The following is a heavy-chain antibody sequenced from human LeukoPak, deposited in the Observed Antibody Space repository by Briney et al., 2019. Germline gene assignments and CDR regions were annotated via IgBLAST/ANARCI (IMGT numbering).Heavy chain of an antibody. CDR1: GFTFSSHW. J-gene: IGHJ4*02. CDR3: ARDPYCSGGSCYLDY. Sequence: GGSLRLSCAASGFTFSSHWMAWVRQAPGKGLEWVANIKQEGSEKYYVDSVKGRFTISRDNAKNSLYLQMNSLRAEDTAVYYCARDPYCSGGSCYLDYWGQGTLVTVSS. D-gene: IGHD2-15*01. V-gene: IGHV3-7*01. CDR2: IKQEGSEK.